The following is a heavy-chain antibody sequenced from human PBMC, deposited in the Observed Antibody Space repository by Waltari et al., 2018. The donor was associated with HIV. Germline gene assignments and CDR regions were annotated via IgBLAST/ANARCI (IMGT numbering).Heavy chain of an antibody. CDR1: GFTFSSYW. CDR3: ARGNGHAFDI. J-gene: IGHJ3*02. CDR2: IHSDGSST. V-gene: IGHV3-74*01. Sequence: EVQLVESGGGLVQPGGSLRLSCAASGFTFSSYWMHRVRQAPGKGLVWVSRIHSDGSSTSYADSVKGRFTISRDNAKNTLYLQMNSLRAEDTAVYYCARGNGHAFDIWGQGTMVTVSS. D-gene: IGHD2-8*01.